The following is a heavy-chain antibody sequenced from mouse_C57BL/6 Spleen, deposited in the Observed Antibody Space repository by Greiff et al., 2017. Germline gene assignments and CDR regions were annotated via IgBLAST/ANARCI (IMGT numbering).Heavy chain of an antibody. CDR1: GYTFTDYY. Sequence: EVQLQQSGPELVKPGASVKISCKASGYTFTDYYMNWVKQSHGKSLEWIGDINPNNGGTSYNQKFKGKATLTVDKSSSTAYMELRSLTSEDSAVXYCARLNDYYPWYFDVWGTGTTVTVSS. CDR3: ARLNDYYPWYFDV. CDR2: INPNNGGT. D-gene: IGHD1-1*01. J-gene: IGHJ1*03. V-gene: IGHV1-26*01.